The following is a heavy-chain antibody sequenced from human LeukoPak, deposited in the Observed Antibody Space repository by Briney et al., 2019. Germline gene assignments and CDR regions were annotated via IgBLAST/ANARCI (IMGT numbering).Heavy chain of an antibody. D-gene: IGHD3-9*01. V-gene: IGHV3-30*18. CDR2: ISYDGSNK. Sequence: GGSLRLSCAASGFTFSSYGMHWVRQAPGKGLEWVAVISYDGSNKYYADSVKGRFTISRDNSKNTLYLQMNSLRAEDTAVYYCAKDPDFDWLLPFDYWGQGTLVTVSS. J-gene: IGHJ4*02. CDR1: GFTFSSYG. CDR3: AKDPDFDWLLPFDY.